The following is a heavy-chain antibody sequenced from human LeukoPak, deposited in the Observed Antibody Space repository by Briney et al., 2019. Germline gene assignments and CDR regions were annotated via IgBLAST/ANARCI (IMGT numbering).Heavy chain of an antibody. D-gene: IGHD1-26*01. CDR1: GGSISSNSYY. V-gene: IGHV4-39*01. CDR2: IYYSGST. CDR3: ARQGLVKWYFDY. Sequence: KASETLSLTCAVSGGSISSNSYYWGWIRQPPGKGLEWIGSIYYSGSTYYNPSLKSRVTISVDTSKNQFSLKLSSVTAADTAVYYCARQGLVKWYFDYWGQGTLVTVSS. J-gene: IGHJ4*02.